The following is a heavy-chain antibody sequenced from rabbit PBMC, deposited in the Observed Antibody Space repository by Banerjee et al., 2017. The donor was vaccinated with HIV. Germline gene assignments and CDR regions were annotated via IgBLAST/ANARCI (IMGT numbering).Heavy chain of an antibody. D-gene: IGHD6-1*01. Sequence: QEQLEESGGDLVKPEGSLTLTCTASGFSFSSSYWICWVRQAPGKGLEWIACIYAGSSGTTYYASWAKGRFTISKTSSTTVSLQMTSLTAADTATYFCARDRGGTGYALWGPGTLVTVS. J-gene: IGHJ4*01. CDR3: ARDRGGTGYAL. CDR1: GFSFSSSYW. V-gene: IGHV1S45*01. CDR2: IYAGSSGTT.